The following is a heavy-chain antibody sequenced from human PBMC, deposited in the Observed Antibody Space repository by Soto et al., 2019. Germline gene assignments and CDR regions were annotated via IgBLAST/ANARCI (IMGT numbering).Heavy chain of an antibody. CDR3: ARALHGYYFDY. J-gene: IGHJ4*02. CDR2: IYYSGST. V-gene: IGHV4-59*08. Sequence: QVQLQESGPGLVKPSETLSLTCTVSGGSISNYYWSWIRQPPGKGLEWIAYIYYSGSTNYNPSLKSRVTISVDTSKNQFSLKLGSVTAADTAVYYCARALHGYYFDYWGQGTLVTVSS. D-gene: IGHD1-26*01. CDR1: GGSISNYY.